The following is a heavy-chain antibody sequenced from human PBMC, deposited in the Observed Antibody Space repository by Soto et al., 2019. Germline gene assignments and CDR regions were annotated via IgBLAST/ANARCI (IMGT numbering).Heavy chain of an antibody. D-gene: IGHD4-17*01. CDR1: GGTFSSYT. J-gene: IGHJ5*02. CDR3: ARDGGATTTVTGWFDP. CDR2: IIPILGIA. Sequence: QVQLVQSGAEVKKPGSSVKVSCKASGGTFSSYTISWVRQAPGQGLEWMGRIIPILGIANYAQKFQGRVTITADKSTSTAYMELSSLRSEDTAVYYCARDGGATTTVTGWFDPWGQGTLVTVSS. V-gene: IGHV1-69*08.